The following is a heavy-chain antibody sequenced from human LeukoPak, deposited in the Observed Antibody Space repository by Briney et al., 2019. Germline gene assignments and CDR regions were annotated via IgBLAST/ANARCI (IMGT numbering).Heavy chain of an antibody. CDR2: INHSGST. Sequence: SETLSLTCAVYGGSFSGYYWSWIRQPPGEGLEWIGEINHSGSTNYNPSLKSRVTISVDTSKNQFSLKLSSVTAADTAVYYCARARIYDFWSGYRRNCGMDVWGQGTTVTVSS. CDR1: GGSFSGYY. D-gene: IGHD3-3*01. V-gene: IGHV4-34*01. CDR3: ARARIYDFWSGYRRNCGMDV. J-gene: IGHJ6*02.